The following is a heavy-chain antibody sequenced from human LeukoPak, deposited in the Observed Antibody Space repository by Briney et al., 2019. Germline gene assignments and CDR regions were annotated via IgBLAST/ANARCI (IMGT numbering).Heavy chain of an antibody. Sequence: GGSLRLSCAASGFTVSSNYMSWVRQAPGKGLEWVSVIYSGGSTYYADSVKGRFTISRGNSKNTLYLQMNSLRAEDTAVYYCARERGPYYYYGMDVWGQGTTVTVSS. CDR3: ARERGPYYYYGMDV. V-gene: IGHV3-66*01. CDR2: IYSGGST. CDR1: GFTVSSNY. J-gene: IGHJ6*02.